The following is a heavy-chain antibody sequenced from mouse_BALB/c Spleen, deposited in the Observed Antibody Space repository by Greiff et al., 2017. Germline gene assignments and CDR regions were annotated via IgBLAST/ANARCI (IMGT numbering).Heavy chain of an antibody. CDR3: ARGRWLLPVDY. CDR1: GYSITSGYY. V-gene: IGHV3-6*02. CDR2: ISYDGSN. D-gene: IGHD2-3*01. J-gene: IGHJ2*01. Sequence: EVKLQESGPGLVKPSQSLSLTCSVTGYSITSGYYWNWIRQFPGNKLEWMGYISYDGSNNYNPSLKNRISITRDTSKNQFFLKLNSVTTEDTATYYCARGRWLLPVDYWGQGTTLTVSS.